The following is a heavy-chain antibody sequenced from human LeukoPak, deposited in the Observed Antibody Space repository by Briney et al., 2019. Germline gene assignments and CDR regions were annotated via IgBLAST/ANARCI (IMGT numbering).Heavy chain of an antibody. V-gene: IGHV3-23*01. CDR1: GLTFSSYA. CDR3: ARDKSYGDSEDY. J-gene: IGHJ4*02. CDR2: ISGSGGST. Sequence: PGGSLRLSCAASGLTFSSYAMSWVRQAPGKGLEWVSGISGSGGSTYCADSVKGRFTISRDNSKNTLYLQMNSLRAEDTAVYYCARDKSYGDSEDYWGQGTLVTVSS. D-gene: IGHD4-17*01.